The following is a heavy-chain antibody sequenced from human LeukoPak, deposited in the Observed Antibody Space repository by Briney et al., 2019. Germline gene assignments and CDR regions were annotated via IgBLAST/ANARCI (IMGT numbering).Heavy chain of an antibody. J-gene: IGHJ4*02. CDR2: ISYDGSNK. Sequence: PGGSLRLSCAASGFTFSSYAMHWVRQAPGKGLEWVAVISYDGSNKYYADSVKGRFTISRDNSKNTLYLQMNSLRAEDTAVYYCARVANYYDSSGYYPNFDYWGQGTLVTVSS. D-gene: IGHD3-22*01. CDR3: ARVANYYDSSGYYPNFDY. V-gene: IGHV3-30*04. CDR1: GFTFSSYA.